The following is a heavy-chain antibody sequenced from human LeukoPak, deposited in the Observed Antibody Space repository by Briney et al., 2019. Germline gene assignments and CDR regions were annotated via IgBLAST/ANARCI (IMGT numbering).Heavy chain of an antibody. CDR3: ANSPRILWFDP. V-gene: IGHV3-64*04. Sequence: GGSLRLSCSASGFTFSSYAMHWVRQAPGKGLEYVSAISSNGGSTYYADSVKGRFTISRDNSKNTLYLQMNILRAEDTAVYYCANSPRILWFDPWGQGTLVTVSS. CDR1: GFTFSSYA. CDR2: ISSNGGST. D-gene: IGHD3-3*01. J-gene: IGHJ5*02.